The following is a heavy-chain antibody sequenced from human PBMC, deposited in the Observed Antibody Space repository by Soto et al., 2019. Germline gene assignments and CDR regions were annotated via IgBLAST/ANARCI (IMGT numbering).Heavy chain of an antibody. J-gene: IGHJ6*02. CDR1: GYSFTSYW. CDR3: ARLAYYYDSRGYYRPSRYYGMDV. Sequence: GESLKISCKGSGYSFTSYWIGWVRQMPGKGLEWMGIIYPGDSDTRYSPSFQGQVTISADKSISTAYLQWSSRKASDPAMYYCARLAYYYDSRGYYRPSRYYGMDVWGQGTTVTVSS. D-gene: IGHD3-22*01. V-gene: IGHV5-51*01. CDR2: IYPGDSDT.